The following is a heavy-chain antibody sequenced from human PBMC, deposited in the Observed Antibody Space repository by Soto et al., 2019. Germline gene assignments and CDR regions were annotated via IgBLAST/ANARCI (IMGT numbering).Heavy chain of an antibody. CDR1: GESISSGYY. J-gene: IGHJ4*02. CDR2: IYHSGTT. Sequence: SETLSLTCAVSGESISSGYYWAWIRQPPGKWLEWIGSIYHSGTTYYNPSLKSRVTISVDTSKNQFSLRLSSVTAADTAVYYCARGRAFSHFDYWGQGTLVTVSS. V-gene: IGHV4-38-2*01. CDR3: ARGRAFSHFDY. D-gene: IGHD3-3*01.